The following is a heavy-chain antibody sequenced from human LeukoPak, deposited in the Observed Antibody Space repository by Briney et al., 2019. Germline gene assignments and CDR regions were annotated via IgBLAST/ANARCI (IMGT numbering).Heavy chain of an antibody. Sequence: ASVKVSCKASGYTFTGYYMHWVRQAPGQGLEWMGWINPNSGGTNYAQKFQGRVTMTRDTSISAAYMELSRLRSDDTAVYYCARGSTSCYRLWRECYFDYWGQGTLATVSS. D-gene: IGHD2-2*01. CDR3: ARGSTSCYRLWRECYFDY. J-gene: IGHJ4*02. CDR2: INPNSGGT. CDR1: GYTFTGYY. V-gene: IGHV1-2*02.